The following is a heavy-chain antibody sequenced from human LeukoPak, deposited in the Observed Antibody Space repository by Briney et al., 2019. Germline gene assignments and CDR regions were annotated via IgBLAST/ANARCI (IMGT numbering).Heavy chain of an antibody. V-gene: IGHV1-69*05. CDR1: GGTFSSYA. CDR3: ARGIGYSGYDQLDY. CDR2: IIPIFGTA. Sequence: SVKVSCKASGGTFSSYAISWVRQAPGQGLEWMGGIIPIFGTANYAQKFQGRVTITTDESTSTAYMELSSLRSEDAAVCYCARGIGYSGYDQLDYWGQGTLVTVSS. J-gene: IGHJ4*02. D-gene: IGHD5-12*01.